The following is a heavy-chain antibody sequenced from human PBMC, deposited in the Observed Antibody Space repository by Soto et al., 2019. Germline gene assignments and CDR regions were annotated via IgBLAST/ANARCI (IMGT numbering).Heavy chain of an antibody. CDR1: CGSIRNYH. J-gene: IGHJ4*02. CDR2: INNSVIT. CDR3: AATPRY. D-gene: IGHD1-26*01. V-gene: IGHV4-59*01. Sequence: SETLSLTCNVSCGSIRNYHWSWIRQPPGNGLYCIGYINNSVITNXXPSLKSRXXISVDTSNNHXSLKVTSVTAAYTAVYYCAATPRYWRQGTLVTVSS.